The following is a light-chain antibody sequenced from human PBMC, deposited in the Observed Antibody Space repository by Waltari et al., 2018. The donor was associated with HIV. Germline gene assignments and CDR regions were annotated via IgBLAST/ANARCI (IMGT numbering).Light chain of an antibody. CDR1: QSLLYNSNNKNY. CDR3: QQYYGIPYT. J-gene: IGKJ2*01. CDR2: WAS. V-gene: IGKV4-1*01. Sequence: DVVVTQSPDSLAVSLGETATLSCKSSQSLLYNSNNKNYLAWYQPTPGQRPKVLIYWASTRESGAPDRFSGSGSGTDFTLTISRLQAEDVALYYCQQYYGIPYTFGQGTKLEIK.